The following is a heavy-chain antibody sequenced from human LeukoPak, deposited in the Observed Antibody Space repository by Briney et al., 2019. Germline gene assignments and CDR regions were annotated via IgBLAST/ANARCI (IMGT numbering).Heavy chain of an antibody. J-gene: IGHJ4*02. D-gene: IGHD3-10*01. V-gene: IGHV3-21*01. CDR3: ARAGLLWFGEVIRPSYYFDY. Sequence: GGSLRLSCAASGFTFSSYSMNWVRQAPGKGLEWVSSISSSSSYIYYADSVKGRFTISRDNAKNSLYLQMNSLRAEDTAVYYCARAGLLWFGEVIRPSYYFDYWGQGTLVTVSS. CDR2: ISSSSSYI. CDR1: GFTFSSYS.